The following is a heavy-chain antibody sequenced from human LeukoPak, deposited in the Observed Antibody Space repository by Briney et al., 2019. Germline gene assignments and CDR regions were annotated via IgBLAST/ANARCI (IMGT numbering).Heavy chain of an antibody. CDR1: RFTFSYYA. D-gene: IGHD6-19*01. V-gene: IGHV3-23*01. J-gene: IGHJ3*02. CDR3: AKRLGIAVAGGAFDI. Sequence: GGSLRLSCAASRFTFSYYAMSWVRQAPGKGLEWVSAITGSGDITYYADSVKGRFTISRDNSKNTLYLQMNSLRSEDKTVYYCAKRLGIAVAGGAFDIWGQGTMVTVSS. CDR2: ITGSGDIT.